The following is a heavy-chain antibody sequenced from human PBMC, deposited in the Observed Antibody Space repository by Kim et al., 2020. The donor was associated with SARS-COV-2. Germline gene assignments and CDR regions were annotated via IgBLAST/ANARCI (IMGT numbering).Heavy chain of an antibody. J-gene: IGHJ4*02. V-gene: IGHV3-33*06. D-gene: IGHD1-26*01. Sequence: DSVKGRVTNARDNSKNTLYLQMNSQRAEDTAVYYCAKYQYSGSYRYFDYWGQGTLVTVSA. CDR3: AKYQYSGSYRYFDY.